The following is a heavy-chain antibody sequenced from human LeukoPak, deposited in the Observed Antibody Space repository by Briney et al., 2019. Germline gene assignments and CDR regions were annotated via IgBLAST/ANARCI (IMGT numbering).Heavy chain of an antibody. J-gene: IGHJ6*02. CDR1: GGSISSGDYY. D-gene: IGHD3-9*01. CDR2: IYYSGST. Sequence: PSQTLSLTCTVSGGSISSGDYYWSWIRQPPGNGLEWIGYIYYSGSTYYNPSLKSRLTISVETSKNQFSLKLSSVTAADTAVYYCARVHYDILTGSSYGMDVWGQGTTVTVSS. V-gene: IGHV4-30-4*01. CDR3: ARVHYDILTGSSYGMDV.